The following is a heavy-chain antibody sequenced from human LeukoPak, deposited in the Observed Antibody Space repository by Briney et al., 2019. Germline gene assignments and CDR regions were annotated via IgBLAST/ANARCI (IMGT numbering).Heavy chain of an antibody. CDR3: ARDLDGSSGCDY. CDR1: GYTFTGHF. V-gene: IGHV1-2*02. CDR2: INPNSGGT. Sequence: GASVKVSCKASGYTFTGHFMHWVRQAPGQGLEWMGWINPNSGGTNYAQKFQGRVIMTRDTSISTAYIELSRLRSDDTAVYYCARDLDGSSGCDYWGQGTLVTVSS. J-gene: IGHJ4*02. D-gene: IGHD6-13*01.